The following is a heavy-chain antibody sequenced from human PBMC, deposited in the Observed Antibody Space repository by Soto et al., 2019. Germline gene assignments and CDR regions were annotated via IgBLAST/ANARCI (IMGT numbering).Heavy chain of an antibody. CDR1: GFTFSSYG. J-gene: IGHJ6*02. Sequence: GGSLRLSCAASGFTFSSYGMHWVRQAPGKGLEWVAVISYDGSNKYYADSVKGRFTISRDNSKNTLYLQMNSLRAEDTAVYYCAGTVTTWGSYYYYGMDVWGQGTTVTVSS. V-gene: IGHV3-30*03. D-gene: IGHD4-17*01. CDR2: ISYDGSNK. CDR3: AGTVTTWGSYYYYGMDV.